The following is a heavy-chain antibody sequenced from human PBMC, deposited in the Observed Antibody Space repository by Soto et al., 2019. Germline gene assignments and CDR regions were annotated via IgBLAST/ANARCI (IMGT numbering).Heavy chain of an antibody. V-gene: IGHV4-59*01. CDR1: GGSISSYY. CDR2: IYYSGST. J-gene: IGHJ3*02. Sequence: QVQLQESGPGLVKPSETLSLTCTVPGGSISSYYWSWIRQPPGKGLEWIGYIYYSGSTNYNPSLKSRVTISVDTSKNQFSLNLSSVTAADTAVYYCARVWGGAFDIWGQGTMVTVSS. CDR3: ARVWGGAFDI. D-gene: IGHD3-10*01.